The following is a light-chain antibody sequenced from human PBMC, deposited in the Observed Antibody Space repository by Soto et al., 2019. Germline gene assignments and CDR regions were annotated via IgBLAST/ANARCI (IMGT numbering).Light chain of an antibody. J-gene: IGKJ1*01. Sequence: AIRMTQSPSSLSASTGDRVTITCRASQGISSYLAWYQQKPGKAPKLLIYAASTLQSGVPSRFSGSGSGTDFTLTTSCLHSEAFATHYCQQYYSYPRTFGQGTKVEIK. CDR2: AAS. CDR1: QGISSY. V-gene: IGKV1-8*01. CDR3: QQYYSYPRT.